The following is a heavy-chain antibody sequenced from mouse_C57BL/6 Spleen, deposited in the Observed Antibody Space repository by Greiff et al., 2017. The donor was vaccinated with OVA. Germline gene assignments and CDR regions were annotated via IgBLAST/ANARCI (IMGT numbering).Heavy chain of an antibody. J-gene: IGHJ4*01. CDR2: ILPGSGST. CDR3: ARGLGLRGERDY. Sequence: VQLQESGAELMKPGASVKLSCKASGYTFTDYWIEWVKQRPGHGLEWIVEILPGSGSTNYHEKFKGKATFTADTSSNTAYMTLSSLTTEDSAIYYCARGLGLRGERDYWGQGTSVTVSA. CDR1: GYTFTDYW. V-gene: IGHV1-9*01. D-gene: IGHD3-1*01.